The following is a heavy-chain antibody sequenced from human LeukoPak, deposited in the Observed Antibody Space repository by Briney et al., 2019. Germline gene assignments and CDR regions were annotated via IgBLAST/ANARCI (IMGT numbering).Heavy chain of an antibody. V-gene: IGHV4-39*01. CDR1: GGSISSTGYY. Sequence: SETLSRTCTVSGGSISSTGYYWGWIRQPPGKGLEWLANMHYSGSTYYNSSLKSRVTISVDTSKNQFSLKLSSVTAADTAVYYMDVWGKGTTVTMSS. CDR3: DV. CDR2: MHYSGST. J-gene: IGHJ6*01.